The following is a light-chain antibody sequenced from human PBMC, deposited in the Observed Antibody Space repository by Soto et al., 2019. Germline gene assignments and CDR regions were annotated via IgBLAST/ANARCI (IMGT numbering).Light chain of an antibody. J-gene: IGKJ1*01. CDR3: QPYNSYSRT. V-gene: IGKV1-5*03. CDR1: PSISSW. Sequence: DIQMTQSPSTLSASVGDKVTITCRASPSISSWLAWYQQKPGKAPKLLIYKASTLESGVPSRFSGSGSETEFTLTISSLQPDDFATYYCQPYNSYSRTFGQGTKVEIK. CDR2: KAS.